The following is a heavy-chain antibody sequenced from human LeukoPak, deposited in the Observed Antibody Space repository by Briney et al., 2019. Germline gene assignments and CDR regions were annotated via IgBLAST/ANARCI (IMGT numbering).Heavy chain of an antibody. Sequence: KPSETLSLTCTVSGGSISSYYWSWIRQPPGKGLEWIGYIYYSGSTNYNPSLKSRVTISVDTSKNQFSLKLSSVTAADTAVYYCARNIVVVPAYTGYSSTLEAFDIWGQGTMVTVSS. CDR3: ARNIVVVPAYTGYSSTLEAFDI. J-gene: IGHJ3*02. V-gene: IGHV4-59*08. CDR1: GGSISSYY. D-gene: IGHD2-2*01. CDR2: IYYSGST.